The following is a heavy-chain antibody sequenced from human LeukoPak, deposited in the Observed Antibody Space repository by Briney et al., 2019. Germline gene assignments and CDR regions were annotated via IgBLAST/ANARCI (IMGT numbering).Heavy chain of an antibody. CDR2: MSAYNGNT. CDR3: ARDQGANYYYYGMDV. Sequence: ASVKVSCKASGYTFTSYGISWVRQAPGQGLEWMGWMSAYNGNTNYAQKLQGRVTMTTDTSTSTAYMELRSLRSDDTAVYYCARDQGANYYYYGMDVWGQGTTVTVSS. D-gene: IGHD3-16*01. J-gene: IGHJ6*02. CDR1: GYTFTSYG. V-gene: IGHV1-18*01.